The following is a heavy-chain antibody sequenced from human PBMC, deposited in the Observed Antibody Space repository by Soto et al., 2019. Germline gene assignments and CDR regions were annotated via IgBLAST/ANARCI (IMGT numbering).Heavy chain of an antibody. V-gene: IGHV5-51*01. CDR3: ARCGGDCQAFDY. Sequence: GESLKISCNGSGYTFTTYWIGWVRQMPGKGLEWIGIIYPGDPDIRYSPSFQGQVTISADKSISTAYAQWSTLKASDTAMYYCARCGGDCQAFDYWGQGTLVTVSS. D-gene: IGHD2-21*02. CDR1: GYTFTTYW. J-gene: IGHJ4*02. CDR2: IYPGDPDI.